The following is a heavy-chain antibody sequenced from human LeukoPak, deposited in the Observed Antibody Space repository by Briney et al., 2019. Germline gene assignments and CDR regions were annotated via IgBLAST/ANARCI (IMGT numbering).Heavy chain of an antibody. J-gene: IGHJ3*02. CDR2: ISSSGRTM. CDR3: ARDLWYSGSRAPPRAFDI. D-gene: IGHD1-26*01. V-gene: IGHV3-48*03. CDR1: GVIFISYE. Sequence: GSLRLSCEASGVIFISYEMNWVRQAPGKGLEWVSFISSSGRTMYYADSMKGRFTVSRDNAKNSVYLQMNSLRAEDTAVYYCARDLWYSGSRAPPRAFDIWGQGTMVTVSS.